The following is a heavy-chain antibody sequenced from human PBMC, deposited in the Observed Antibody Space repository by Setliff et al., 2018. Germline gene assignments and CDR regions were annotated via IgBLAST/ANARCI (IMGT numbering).Heavy chain of an antibody. V-gene: IGHV1-69*10. Sequence: SVKVSCKASGGTFSSYAISWVRQAPGQGLEWMGGIIPILGIANYAQKFQGRVTMTRDTSTSTVYMELSSLRSEDTAVYYCARDKSPTGVLPQWYFDLWGRGTLVTVSS. CDR2: IIPILGIA. J-gene: IGHJ2*01. CDR1: GGTFSSYA. CDR3: ARDKSPTGVLPQWYFDL. D-gene: IGHD7-27*01.